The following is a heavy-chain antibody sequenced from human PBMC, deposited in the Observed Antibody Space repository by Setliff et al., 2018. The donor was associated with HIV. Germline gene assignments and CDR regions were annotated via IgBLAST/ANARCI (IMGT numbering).Heavy chain of an antibody. CDR2: IKHGGSA. D-gene: IGHD2-15*01. Sequence: KPSETLSLTCAVYGGSFSGFYWTWIRQPPGKGLEWIGEIKHGGSANYNPSLKSRVTISVDGSTNQFSLKLGSVTAADAAVYYCARGAYCGGASCSLTRFDPWGQGTLVTVS. CDR1: GGSFSGFY. V-gene: IGHV4-34*01. J-gene: IGHJ5*02. CDR3: ARGAYCGGASCSLTRFDP.